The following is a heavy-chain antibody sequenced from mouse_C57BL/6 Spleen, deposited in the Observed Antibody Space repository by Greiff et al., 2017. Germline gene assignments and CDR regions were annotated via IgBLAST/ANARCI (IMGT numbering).Heavy chain of an antibody. Sequence: EVKLVESGGGLVKPGGSLKLSCAASGFTFSDYGMPWVRPAPEKGLEWVAYISSGSSTIYYADTVKGRFTISRDNAKNTLFLQKTSLRSEETAMYYCARVRGPYGSSPYFDYWGQGTTLTVSS. CDR3: ARVRGPYGSSPYFDY. V-gene: IGHV5-17*01. D-gene: IGHD1-1*01. J-gene: IGHJ2*01. CDR1: GFTFSDYG. CDR2: ISSGSSTI.